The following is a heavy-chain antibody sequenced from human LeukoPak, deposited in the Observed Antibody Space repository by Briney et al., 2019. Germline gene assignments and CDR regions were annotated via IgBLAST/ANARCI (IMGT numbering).Heavy chain of an antibody. CDR1: GYSISRDYY. J-gene: IGHJ4*02. V-gene: IGHV4-38-2*02. D-gene: IGHD1-7*01. CDR3: ARDSIHRRTTPFDY. CDR2: VYHTGNT. Sequence: PSETLSLTCTVSGYSISRDYYWGWMRQSPGNGLEWIGNVYHTGNTYYNPSLKSRVTISIDTSKNQFSLKVNSVTAADTAVYYCARDSIHRRTTPFDYWGQGTLVTVSS.